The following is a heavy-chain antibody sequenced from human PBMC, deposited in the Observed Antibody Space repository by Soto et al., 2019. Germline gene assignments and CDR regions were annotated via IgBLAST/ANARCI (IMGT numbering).Heavy chain of an antibody. Sequence: GGSLRLSCAASGFIFSGSAIHWVRQASGKGLEWVGRIRSRANNFATSSAASVKGRFTFSRDDSKNTAYLQMNTLKPEDTAVHYCARGQGAAIGDYYYHGMDVWGQGTTVTVSS. V-gene: IGHV3-73*01. J-gene: IGHJ6*02. CDR2: IRSRANNFAT. CDR3: ARGQGAAIGDYYYHGMDV. CDR1: GFIFSGSA. D-gene: IGHD2-2*02.